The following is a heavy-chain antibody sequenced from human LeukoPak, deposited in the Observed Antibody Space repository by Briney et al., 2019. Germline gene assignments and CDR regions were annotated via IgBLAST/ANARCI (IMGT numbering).Heavy chain of an antibody. J-gene: IGHJ4*02. Sequence: SETLSLTCTVSGGSISSYYWSWIRQPAGKGLEWIGRIYTSGSTNYNPSLKSRVTMSVDTSKNQFSLKLSSVTAADTAVYYCARHPYTAAAGTYFDYWGQGTLVTVSS. V-gene: IGHV4-4*07. CDR3: ARHPYTAAAGTYFDY. D-gene: IGHD6-13*01. CDR1: GGSISSYY. CDR2: IYTSGST.